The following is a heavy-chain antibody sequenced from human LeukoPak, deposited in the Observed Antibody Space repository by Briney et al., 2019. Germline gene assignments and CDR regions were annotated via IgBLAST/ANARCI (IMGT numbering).Heavy chain of an antibody. CDR3: TTEVRDSSGYFYFVH. D-gene: IGHD3-22*01. CDR2: VKSKTEGGTT. Sequence: GGSLRLSCAASGFTFSNACMSWVRQAPGKGLEWVGRVKSKTEGGTTVYDASVRGRFTVSRDDSKNTLYLQMNSLKTDDTAVYYCTTEVRDSSGYFYFVHWGQGTLVTVSS. V-gene: IGHV3-15*01. J-gene: IGHJ4*02. CDR1: GFTFSNAC.